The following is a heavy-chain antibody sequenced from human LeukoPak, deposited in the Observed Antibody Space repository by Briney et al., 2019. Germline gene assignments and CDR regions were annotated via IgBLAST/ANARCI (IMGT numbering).Heavy chain of an antibody. J-gene: IGHJ5*02. D-gene: IGHD6-19*01. CDR2: ISSSSSTI. CDR3: AKDGAVAGTKWFDP. CDR1: GFTFSSYS. Sequence: GGSLRLSCAASGFTFSSYSMNWVRQAPGKGLEWVSYISSSSSTIYYADSVKGRFTISRDNAKNSLYLQMNSLRAEDTAVYYCAKDGAVAGTKWFDPWGQGTLVTVSS. V-gene: IGHV3-48*01.